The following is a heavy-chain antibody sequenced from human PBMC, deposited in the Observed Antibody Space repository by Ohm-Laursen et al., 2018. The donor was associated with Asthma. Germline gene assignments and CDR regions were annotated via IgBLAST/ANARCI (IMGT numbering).Heavy chain of an antibody. D-gene: IGHD2-2*01. Sequence: SLRLSCSASGFTFRSYAMHWVRQAPGKGLEWVAVISYDGSNKYYADSVKGRFTISRDNSKNTLYLEMNSLRAEDTAVYYCARRSKICYDTSHCFFDYWGQGTLVTVSS. J-gene: IGHJ4*02. CDR3: ARRSKICYDTSHCFFDY. V-gene: IGHV3-30-3*01. CDR2: ISYDGSNK. CDR1: GFTFRSYA.